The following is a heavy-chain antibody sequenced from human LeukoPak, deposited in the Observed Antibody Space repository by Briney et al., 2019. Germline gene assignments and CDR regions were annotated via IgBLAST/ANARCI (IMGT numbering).Heavy chain of an antibody. J-gene: IGHJ4*02. CDR3: ARTIFGVVTQWYFDY. CDR2: NSYSGST. V-gene: IGHV4-59*01. Sequence: PSETLSLTCTVSGGPISTYYWSWVRQPPGKELEWIGYNSYSGSTNYNPSLKSRVTISVDTSKNQFSLKLSSVTAADTAVYYCARTIFGVVTQWYFDYWGQGTLVTVSS. D-gene: IGHD3-3*01. CDR1: GGPISTYY.